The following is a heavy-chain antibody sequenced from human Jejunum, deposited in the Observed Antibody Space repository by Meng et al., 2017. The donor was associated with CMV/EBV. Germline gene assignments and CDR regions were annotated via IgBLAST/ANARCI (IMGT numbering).Heavy chain of an antibody. J-gene: IGHJ4*02. CDR2: IKQDGSEK. D-gene: IGHD6-13*01. CDR3: ARDSFLGAAEVLPFDN. Sequence: FTFSSYWMSGVRQAPGKGLEWVANIKQDGSEKYYVDSVKGRFTISRDNAKNSLYLQMNSLRAEDTAVYYCARDSFLGAAEVLPFDNWGQGTLVTVSS. V-gene: IGHV3-7*01. CDR1: FTFSSYW.